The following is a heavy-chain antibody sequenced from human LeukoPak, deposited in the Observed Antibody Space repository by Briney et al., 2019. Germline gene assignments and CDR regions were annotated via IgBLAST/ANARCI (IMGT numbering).Heavy chain of an antibody. CDR2: INPSGGST. CDR1: GYTFTSYY. V-gene: IGHV1-46*01. CDR3: ARASRGRITGTTGWFDP. J-gene: IGHJ5*02. Sequence: ASVKVSCKASGYTFTSYYMHWVRQAPGQGLEWMGIINPSGGSTSYAQKFQGRVTMTRDMSTSTVYMELSSLRSGDTAVYYCARASRGRITGTTGWFDPWGQGTLVTVSS. D-gene: IGHD1-7*01.